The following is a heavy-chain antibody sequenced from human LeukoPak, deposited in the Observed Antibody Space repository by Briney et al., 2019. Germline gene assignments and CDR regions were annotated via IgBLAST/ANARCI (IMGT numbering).Heavy chain of an antibody. V-gene: IGHV1-8*03. CDR3: ARGRYDYVWGSYRIDP. D-gene: IGHD3-16*01. CDR2: MNPNSGNT. CDR1: GYTFTSYD. J-gene: IGHJ5*02. Sequence: ASVKVSCKASGYTFTSYDINWVRQATGQGLEWMGWMNPNSGNTGYAQKFQGRVTITRNTSISTAYMELSSLRSEDTAVYYCARGRYDYVWGSYRIDPWGQGTLVTISS.